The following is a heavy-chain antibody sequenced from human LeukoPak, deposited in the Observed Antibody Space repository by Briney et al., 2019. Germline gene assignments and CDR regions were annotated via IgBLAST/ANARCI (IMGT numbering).Heavy chain of an antibody. V-gene: IGHV3-53*01. CDR2: IYSGGST. D-gene: IGHD2-21*01. CDR3: AKDQHSNYYFDY. J-gene: IGHJ4*02. Sequence: GGSLRLSCAASGFTVSSNYMSWVRQAPGKGLEWVSVIYSGGSTYYADSVKGRFTISRDNSKNTLYLQMNSLRAEDTAVYYCAKDQHSNYYFDYWGQGTLVTVSS. CDR1: GFTVSSNY.